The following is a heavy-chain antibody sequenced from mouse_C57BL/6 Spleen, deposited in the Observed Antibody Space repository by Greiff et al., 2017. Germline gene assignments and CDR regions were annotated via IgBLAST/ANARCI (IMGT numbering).Heavy chain of an antibody. V-gene: IGHV1-54*01. Sequence: VQLQQSGAELVRPGTSVKVSCKASGYAFTNYLIEWVKQRPGQGLEWIGVINPGSGGTNYNEKFKGKATLTADKSSSTAYMQLSSLTSEDSAVYFCARRVYYGNHYAMDYWGQGTSVTVSS. J-gene: IGHJ4*01. CDR3: ARRVYYGNHYAMDY. D-gene: IGHD2-1*01. CDR2: INPGSGGT. CDR1: GYAFTNYL.